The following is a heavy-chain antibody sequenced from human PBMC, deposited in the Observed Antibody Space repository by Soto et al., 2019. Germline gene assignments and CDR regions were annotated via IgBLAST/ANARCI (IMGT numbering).Heavy chain of an antibody. CDR1: GYPVTAYY. CDR2: INPATGAA. CDR3: ARGGGVVVAGSAAFDM. J-gene: IGHJ3*02. D-gene: IGHD2-15*01. V-gene: IGHV1-2*02. Sequence: QLHLVQSGAVVKKPGASVTVSCSASGYPVTAYYMHWVRQAPGRGLEWMGGINPATGAAKYTQTFQGMVTMTRDTSTRTSFMELSSLPSEETAGFYGARGGGVVVAGSAAFDMWGQGTLVTVSS.